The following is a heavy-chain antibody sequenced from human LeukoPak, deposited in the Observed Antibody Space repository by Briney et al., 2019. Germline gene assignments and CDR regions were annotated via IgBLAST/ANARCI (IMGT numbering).Heavy chain of an antibody. D-gene: IGHD6-13*01. V-gene: IGHV3-23*01. CDR1: GFTFGGYA. CDR3: ARTIAQYSNSWLYFYYGLDV. CDR2: ISGGSEDT. Sequence: PGGSLILSCTASGFTFGGYAMSWVRQAPGKGLQWVSSISGGSEDTYYADSVKGRFTISRDNSKTTLYLQMNSLRAEDTAVYYCARTIAQYSNSWLYFYYGLDVWGQGTTVTVSS. J-gene: IGHJ6*02.